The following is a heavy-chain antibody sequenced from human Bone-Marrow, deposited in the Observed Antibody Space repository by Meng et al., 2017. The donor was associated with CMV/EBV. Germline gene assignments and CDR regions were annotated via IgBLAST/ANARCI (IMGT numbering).Heavy chain of an antibody. CDR3: ARVLGIFGVVTPPDYFDY. V-gene: IGHV6-1*01. J-gene: IGHJ4*02. D-gene: IGHD3-3*01. Sequence: SQTVSLTWAISGERVSSNSAAWNWIRQSPSRGLEWLGRTYYRSKWYNDYAVSVKSRITINPDTSKNQFSLKLSSVTAADTAVYYCARVLGIFGVVTPPDYFDYWGQGTLVTVSS. CDR2: TYYRSKWYN. CDR1: GERVSSNSAA.